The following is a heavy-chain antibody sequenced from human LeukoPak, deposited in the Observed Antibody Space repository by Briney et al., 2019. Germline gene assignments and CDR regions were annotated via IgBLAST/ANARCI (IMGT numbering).Heavy chain of an antibody. CDR2: IWYDGSNK. D-gene: IGHD1-26*01. CDR1: GFTFRNYG. Sequence: GGSLRLSCAASGFTFRNYGMNWVRQAPGKGLEWVTIIWYDGSNKYYADSVKGRFIISRDNSKNTLYLQMNSLRAEDTAVYYCARGGRGSYYFDYWGQGTLVTVSS. CDR3: ARGGRGSYYFDY. V-gene: IGHV3-33*01. J-gene: IGHJ4*02.